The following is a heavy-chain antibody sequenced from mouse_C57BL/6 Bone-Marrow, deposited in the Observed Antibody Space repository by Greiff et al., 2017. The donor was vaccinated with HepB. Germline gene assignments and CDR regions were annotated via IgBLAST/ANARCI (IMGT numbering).Heavy chain of an antibody. CDR2: INPNYGTT. D-gene: IGHD2-2*01. CDR3: ARGEDYGYDGFAY. Sequence: VQLQQSGPELVKPGASVKISCKASGYSFTDYNMHWVKQSNGKSLEWIGVINPNYGTTSYNQKFKGKATLTVDQASSTAYMQLNSLTSEDSAVYSCARGEDYGYDGFAYWGQGTMLTVSA. V-gene: IGHV1-39*01. J-gene: IGHJ3*01. CDR1: GYSFTDYN.